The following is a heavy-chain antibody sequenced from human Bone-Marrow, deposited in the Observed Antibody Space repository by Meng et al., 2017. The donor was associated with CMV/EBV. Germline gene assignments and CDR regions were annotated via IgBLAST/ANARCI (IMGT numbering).Heavy chain of an antibody. CDR2: IRYDGSNK. CDR3: AKDSTVTPPNYYYYYGIDV. Sequence: GESLKISCAASGFTFSSYGMHWVRQAPGKGLEWVAFIRYDGSNKYYADSVKGRFTISRDNSKNTLYLQMNSLRAEDTAVDYCAKDSTVTPPNYYYYYGIDVWGQGTTVTVSS. V-gene: IGHV3-30*02. J-gene: IGHJ6*02. D-gene: IGHD4-11*01. CDR1: GFTFSSYG.